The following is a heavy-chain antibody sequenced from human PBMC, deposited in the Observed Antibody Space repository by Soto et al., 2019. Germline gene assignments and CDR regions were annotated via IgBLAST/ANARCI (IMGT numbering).Heavy chain of an antibody. CDR1: GGSISSGDYY. CDR2: IYYSGRT. J-gene: IGHJ6*02. V-gene: IGHV4-30-4*01. CDR3: ARASPVVTDV. Sequence: QVQLQESGPGLVKPSQTLSLTCTVSGGSISSGDYYWGWIRQPPGKGLEWIGYIYYSGRTYYNPSLKSRVTISVDTSKNQFALNLGSVTAADTAVYYCARASPVVTDVWGQGTTVTVAS. D-gene: IGHD5-18*01.